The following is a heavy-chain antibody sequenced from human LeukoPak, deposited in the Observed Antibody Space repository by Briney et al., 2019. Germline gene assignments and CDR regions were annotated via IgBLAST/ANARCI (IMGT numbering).Heavy chain of an antibody. V-gene: IGHV3-23*01. Sequence: GGSLRLSCAASGFTFSSSAMTWVRQAPGKGLEWVSAISGSGGTTYYADSVKGRFTISRDNSENTLYLQMNSLRAEDTAVYYCAKEYRYFDYWGQGTLVTVSS. CDR2: ISGSGGTT. D-gene: IGHD2-2*02. CDR1: GFTFSSSA. J-gene: IGHJ4*02. CDR3: AKEYRYFDY.